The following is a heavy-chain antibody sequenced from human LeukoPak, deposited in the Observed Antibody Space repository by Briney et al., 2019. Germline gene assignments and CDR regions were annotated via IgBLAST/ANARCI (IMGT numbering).Heavy chain of an antibody. V-gene: IGHV3-7*04. CDR2: IKQDGSEK. Sequence: PGGSLRLSCAASGFTFSTYWMSWVRQAPGTGLEWVASIKQDGSEKSYVDSVKGRFTISRDNAKNSLYLQMNSLRAEDTAVYYCARGGYQLLWYWGQGTLVTVSP. D-gene: IGHD2-2*01. CDR1: GFTFSTYW. J-gene: IGHJ4*02. CDR3: ARGGYQLLWY.